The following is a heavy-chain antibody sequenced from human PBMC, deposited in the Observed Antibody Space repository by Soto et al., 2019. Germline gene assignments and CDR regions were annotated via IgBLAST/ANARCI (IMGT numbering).Heavy chain of an antibody. J-gene: IGHJ5*02. Sequence: QVQLVQSGAEVKKPGASVKVSCKASGYSFSKYDIKWVRQVAGQRLEWLGRMNPNSGNTRYAQKIQSRLTMTRNTSISIAYMELSSTISDDTAVYYCAREAGGANTTGIDPWGQGTLVIVSS. V-gene: IGHV1-8*01. CDR1: GYSFSKYD. D-gene: IGHD1-1*01. CDR3: AREAGGANTTGIDP. CDR2: MNPNSGNT.